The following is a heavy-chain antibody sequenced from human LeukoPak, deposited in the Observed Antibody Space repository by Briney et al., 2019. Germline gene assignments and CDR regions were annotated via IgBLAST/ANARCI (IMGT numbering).Heavy chain of an antibody. D-gene: IGHD2-2*01. Sequence: PSQTLSLTCTVSGGSISSGGYYWSWIRQPPGKGLEWIGYIYHSGSTYYNPSLKSRVTISVDRSKNQFSLKLSSVTAADTAVYYCARSSSSSDDAFDIWGQGTMVTVSS. CDR2: IYHSGST. CDR1: GGSISSGGYY. V-gene: IGHV4-30-2*01. J-gene: IGHJ3*02. CDR3: ARSSSSSDDAFDI.